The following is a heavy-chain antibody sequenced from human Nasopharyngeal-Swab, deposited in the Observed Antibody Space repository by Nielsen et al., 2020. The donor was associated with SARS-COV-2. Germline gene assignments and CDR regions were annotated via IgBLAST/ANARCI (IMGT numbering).Heavy chain of an antibody. J-gene: IGHJ6*03. V-gene: IGHV3-21*01. D-gene: IGHD7-27*01. CDR3: AKENWGGNMTYYYYYYMDV. CDR1: GFTFNNYN. Sequence: GGSLRLSCAASGFTFNNYNFNWVRQAPGKGLEWVSSISSSSSYIYYADSVKGRFTISRDNAKNSLYLQMNSLRAEDTAVYYCAKENWGGNMTYYYYYYMDVWGQGTTVTVSS. CDR2: ISSSSSYI.